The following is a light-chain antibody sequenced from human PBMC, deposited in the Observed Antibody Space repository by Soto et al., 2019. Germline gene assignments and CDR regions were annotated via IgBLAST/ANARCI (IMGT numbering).Light chain of an antibody. CDR2: DVN. V-gene: IGLV2-14*01. CDR3: ISYTTTSALV. Sequence: QSVLTQPPSASGSPGQSVTISCTGTSSDVGAYIFVSWYQQHPGKAPKLMVYDVNRRPPGVPDRFFGSKSGNTASLTISGLQAEDEADYYCISYTTTSALVFGTGTKVTV. CDR1: SSDVGAYIF. J-gene: IGLJ1*01.